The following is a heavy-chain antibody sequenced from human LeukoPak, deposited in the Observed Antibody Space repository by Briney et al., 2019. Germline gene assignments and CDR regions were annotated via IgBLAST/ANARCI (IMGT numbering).Heavy chain of an antibody. Sequence: SETLSLTCSVSGGSINNYYWSWIRQPPGKGLEWIGYIYYSGSTNYNPSLKSRVTISVDTSKNQFSLKLSSVTAADTAVYYCARDYLDAFDFWGQGTVVTVSS. CDR1: GGSINNYY. J-gene: IGHJ3*01. V-gene: IGHV4-59*01. CDR3: ARDYLDAFDF. CDR2: IYYSGST.